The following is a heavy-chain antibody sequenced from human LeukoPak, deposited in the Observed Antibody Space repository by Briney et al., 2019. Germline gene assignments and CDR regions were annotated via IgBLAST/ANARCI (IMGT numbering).Heavy chain of an antibody. CDR1: GDTLTESS. CDR2: LHPEDRET. CDR3: ATAEQLV. D-gene: IGHD6-6*01. V-gene: IGHV1-24*01. J-gene: IGHJ4*02. Sequence: GASVKVSCRVSGDTLTESSIHWVRQTPEKGLEWMGGLHPEDRETIYAQKFQGRVTMTEDSSTDTAHMDLRSLRSEDTAVYYCATAEQLVWGQGTLVTVSS.